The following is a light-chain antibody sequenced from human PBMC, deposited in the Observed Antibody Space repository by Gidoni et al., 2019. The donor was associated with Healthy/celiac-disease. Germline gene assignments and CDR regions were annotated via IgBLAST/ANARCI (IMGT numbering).Light chain of an antibody. Sequence: DIQMTQSPSSLSASVGDRVTITCRASQSISSYLNWYQQKPGKAPKPLLYAASSLQSGVPSRFSGSGSGTDFTLTIRSLQPENFATFFCQPGYRTPSTFGQGTKLEIK. CDR3: QPGYRTPST. CDR1: QSISSY. CDR2: AAS. V-gene: IGKV1-39*01. J-gene: IGKJ2*01.